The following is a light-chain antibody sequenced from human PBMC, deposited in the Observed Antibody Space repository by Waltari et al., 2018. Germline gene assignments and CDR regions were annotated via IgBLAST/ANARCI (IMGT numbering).Light chain of an antibody. CDR2: VTI. Sequence: QAVVTQEPSLTVSPGGTITLTCGSTTGPVTRGHYPYWFQQKPGQPPKTLIFVTIHRQSWPHALFCGYLIGSKAALALSGAQPEDEAVYYCLLSYNDARSVFGGGTKLTVL. CDR1: TGPVTRGHY. J-gene: IGLJ3*02. CDR3: LLSYNDARSV. V-gene: IGLV7-46*01.